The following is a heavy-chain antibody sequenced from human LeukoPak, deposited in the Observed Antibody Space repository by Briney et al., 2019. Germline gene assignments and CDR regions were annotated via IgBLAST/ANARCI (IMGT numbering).Heavy chain of an antibody. Sequence: SETLSLTCAVSGYSISSGYYWGWIRQPPGKGLEWIGSIYHSGSTYYNPSLKSRVTISVDMSKNQFSLKLRLMTAADTAMYYCARNKGDYDFWSGFDWGQGTLVTVSS. CDR1: GYSISSGYY. V-gene: IGHV4-38-2*01. CDR2: IYHSGST. J-gene: IGHJ4*02. D-gene: IGHD3-3*01. CDR3: ARNKGDYDFWSGFD.